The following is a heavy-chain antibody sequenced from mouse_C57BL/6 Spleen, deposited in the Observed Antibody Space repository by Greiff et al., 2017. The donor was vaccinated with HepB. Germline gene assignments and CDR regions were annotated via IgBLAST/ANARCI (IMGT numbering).Heavy chain of an antibody. CDR3: ARRDYDGFAY. J-gene: IGHJ3*01. Sequence: VQLQQPGAELVKPGASVKLSCKASGYTFTSYWMHWVNQRPGQGLEWIGMIPPNSGSTNYNEKFKSKATLTVDKSSSTAHMQLSSRTSEDSAVYYCARRDYDGFAYWGQGTLVTGSA. CDR1: GYTFTSYW. CDR2: IPPNSGST. D-gene: IGHD2-4*01. V-gene: IGHV1-64*01.